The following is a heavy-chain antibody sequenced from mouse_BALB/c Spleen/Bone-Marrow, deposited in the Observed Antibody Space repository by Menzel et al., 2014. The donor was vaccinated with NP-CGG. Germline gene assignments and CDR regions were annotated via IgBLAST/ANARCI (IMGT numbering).Heavy chain of an antibody. CDR1: VYAFSSSW. CDR3: AGSENYYYGTFDY. CDR2: IYPGDGNT. V-gene: IGHV1-82*01. D-gene: IGHD1-1*01. J-gene: IGHJ2*01. Sequence: VQGVESGPELVKPGASVKISCKASVYAFSSSWMNWVKQRPGQGLEWIGRIYPGDGNTNYNGKFKGMATLTADKSSSTAYMQLSSLTSVDSAVYFCAGSENYYYGTFDYWGQGTTLTVSS.